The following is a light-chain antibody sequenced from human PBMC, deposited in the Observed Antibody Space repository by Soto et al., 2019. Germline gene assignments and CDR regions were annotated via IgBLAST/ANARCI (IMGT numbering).Light chain of an antibody. Sequence: MVLTQSPGTLSLSPGERATISCRASQSVSNNYLAWYQQKPGQAPRLLIYGASNRATGIPDRFSGSGSGTDFTLTISRLEPEDSAVYYCQQYGSSGTFGQGTKVEIK. CDR2: GAS. CDR1: QSVSNNY. J-gene: IGKJ1*01. V-gene: IGKV3-20*01. CDR3: QQYGSSGT.